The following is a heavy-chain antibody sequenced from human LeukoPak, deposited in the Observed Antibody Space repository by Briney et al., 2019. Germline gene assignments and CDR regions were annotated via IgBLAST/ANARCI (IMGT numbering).Heavy chain of an antibody. V-gene: IGHV3-30*04. Sequence: GGSLRLSCAASGFTFSSYVMLWVRQVPGKGLEWVAVISSDGSNKYYTDSVKGRFTISRDNSKNTLYLQMNSLRAEDTAVYYCARDLPGITIFGAFEYWGQGTLVTVSS. CDR2: ISSDGSNK. CDR3: ARDLPGITIFGAFEY. J-gene: IGHJ4*02. D-gene: IGHD3-3*01. CDR1: GFTFSSYV.